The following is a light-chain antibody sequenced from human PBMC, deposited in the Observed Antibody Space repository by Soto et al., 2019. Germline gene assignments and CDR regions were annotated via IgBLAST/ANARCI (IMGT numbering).Light chain of an antibody. V-gene: IGLV2-14*01. CDR3: NSYSSSTTLVV. CDR1: SSDVGGYNY. Sequence: QSALTQPASVSGSPGQSITISCTGSSSDVGGYNYVSWYQQHPGKAPKLMIYEVSRRPSGVSSRFSGSKSGNAASLTISGLQAEDEADYYCNSYSSSTTLVVFGGGTKLTVL. J-gene: IGLJ2*01. CDR2: EVS.